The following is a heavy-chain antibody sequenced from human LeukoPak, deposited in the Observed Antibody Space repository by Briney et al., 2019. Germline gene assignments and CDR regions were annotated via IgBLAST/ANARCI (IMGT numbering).Heavy chain of an antibody. D-gene: IGHD3-16*01. V-gene: IGHV4-34*01. CDR3: ARESWSYASKFHY. Sequence: SETLSLTCAVYGGSFSGYYWSWIRQSPGKGLEWIGEINHSGSTNYNPSLKSRVTISVDTSKNQFSLKLSSVTAADTAVYYCARESWSYASKFHYWGQGTLVTVSS. CDR1: GGSFSGYY. J-gene: IGHJ4*02. CDR2: INHSGST.